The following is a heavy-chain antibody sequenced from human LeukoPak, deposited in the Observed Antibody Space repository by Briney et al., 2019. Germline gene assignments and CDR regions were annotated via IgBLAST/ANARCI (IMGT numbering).Heavy chain of an antibody. CDR2: IYYSGST. J-gene: IGHJ4*02. CDR1: GGSISSYY. D-gene: IGHD6-19*01. Sequence: SETLSLTCTASGGSISSYYWSWIRQPPGKGLEWIGYIYYSGSTNYNPSLKSRVTMSVDTSKNQFSLKLSSVTAADTAVYYCASENSSGWSNYWGQGTLVTVSS. CDR3: ASENSSGWSNY. V-gene: IGHV4-59*01.